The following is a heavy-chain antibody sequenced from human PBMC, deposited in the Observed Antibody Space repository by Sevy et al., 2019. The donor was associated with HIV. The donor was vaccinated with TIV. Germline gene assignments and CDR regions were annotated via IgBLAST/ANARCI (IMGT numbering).Heavy chain of an antibody. CDR1: GGSFSGYY. V-gene: IGHV4-34*01. Sequence: SETLSLTCAVYGGSFSGYYWSWIRQPPGKGLEWIGEINHSGSTNYNPSLKSRVTISVDTSNNQFSLKLSSVTAADTAVYYCARLSRTGTYNYWGQGTLVTVSS. CDR2: INHSGST. D-gene: IGHD1-7*01. CDR3: ARLSRTGTYNY. J-gene: IGHJ4*02.